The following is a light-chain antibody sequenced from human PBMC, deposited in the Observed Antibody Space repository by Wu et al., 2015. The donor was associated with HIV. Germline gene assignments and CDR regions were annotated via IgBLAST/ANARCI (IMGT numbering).Light chain of an antibody. CDR1: QSISTY. CDR2: KAS. J-gene: IGKJ1*01. CDR3: QQYYSYPGT. Sequence: DIQMTQSPSTVSASVGDRVTITCRASQSISTYLAWYQHKSGKAPKLLIYKASTLETGVPSRFSGSGSGTEFTLTISSLQSDDFATYYCQQYYSYPGTFGQGTKVEIK. V-gene: IGKV1-5*03.